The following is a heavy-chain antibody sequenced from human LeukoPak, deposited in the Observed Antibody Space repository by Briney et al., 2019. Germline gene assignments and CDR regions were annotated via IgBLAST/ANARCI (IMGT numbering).Heavy chain of an antibody. Sequence: PSETLSLTCTVSGGSISSYYWSWIRQPPGKGLEWIGYIYYSGSTNYNPSLKSRVTISVDRSKNQFSLKLSFVTAADTAVYYCAREGELRPFDYWGQGTLVTVSS. CDR2: IYYSGST. D-gene: IGHD1-26*01. CDR1: GGSISSYY. CDR3: AREGELRPFDY. V-gene: IGHV4-59*12. J-gene: IGHJ4*02.